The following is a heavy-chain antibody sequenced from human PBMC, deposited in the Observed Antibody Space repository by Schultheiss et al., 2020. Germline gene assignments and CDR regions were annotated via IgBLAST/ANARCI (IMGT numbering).Heavy chain of an antibody. D-gene: IGHD2-2*02. CDR2: IYTSGST. J-gene: IGHJ6*02. Sequence: SETLSLTCAVYGGSFSSYHWSWIRQPAGKGLEWIGRIYTSGSTNYNPSLKSRVTMSLDTSKNQFSLKLSSVTAADTAVYYCARSHSIVPAAIKGSYYGMDLWGQGTTVTVSS. CDR1: GGSFSSYH. CDR3: ARSHSIVPAAIKGSYYGMDL. V-gene: IGHV4-59*10.